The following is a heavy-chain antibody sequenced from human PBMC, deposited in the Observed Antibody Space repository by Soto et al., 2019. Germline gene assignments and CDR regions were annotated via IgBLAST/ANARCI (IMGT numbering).Heavy chain of an antibody. V-gene: IGHV5-51*01. J-gene: IGHJ6*02. CDR1: GYSFTSYW. CDR3: ARVVVATITTYYYCGMDV. CDR2: IYPGDSDT. D-gene: IGHD5-12*01. Sequence: TGESLKISCKGSGYSFTSYWIGWVRQMPGKGLEWMGIIYPGDSDTRYSPSFQGQVTISADKSISTAYLQWSSLKASGTAMYYCARVVVATITTYYYCGMDVWGQGTTVTVSS.